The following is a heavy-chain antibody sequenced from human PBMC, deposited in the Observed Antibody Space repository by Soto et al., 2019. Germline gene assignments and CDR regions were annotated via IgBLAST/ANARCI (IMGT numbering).Heavy chain of an antibody. CDR2: ISASGGLK. CDR1: GFTFTNYA. D-gene: IGHD1-26*01. Sequence: EVQLSESGGDLRQPGGSLRLSCAASGFTFTNYAMTWVRQTPGKGLEWVSGISASGGLKYYADSVRGRFTVSRDNSETILDLQIDNLRDEDTAIYYCAREVGAPSGWLDPWGQGTQVTVSS. CDR3: AREVGAPSGWLDP. J-gene: IGHJ5*02. V-gene: IGHV3-23*01.